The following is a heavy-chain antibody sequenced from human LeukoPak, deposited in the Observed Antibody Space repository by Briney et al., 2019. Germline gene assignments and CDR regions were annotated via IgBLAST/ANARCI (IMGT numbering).Heavy chain of an antibody. CDR2: MNPNSGNT. CDR3: ARGPITMVRGVILGVWFDP. J-gene: IGHJ5*02. CDR1: GYTFTSYV. Sequence: ASVKVSCKASGYTFTSYVINWVRQATGQGLEWMGWMNPNSGNTGYAQKFQGRVTMTRNTSISTAYMELSSLRSEDTAVYYCARGPITMVRGVILGVWFDPWGQGTLVTVSS. V-gene: IGHV1-8*01. D-gene: IGHD3-10*01.